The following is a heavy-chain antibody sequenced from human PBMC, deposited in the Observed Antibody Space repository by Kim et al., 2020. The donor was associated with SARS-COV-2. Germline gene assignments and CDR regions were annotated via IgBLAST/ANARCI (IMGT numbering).Heavy chain of an antibody. CDR3: ARDYPTSSRHQVL. CDR1: NGSVNNYF. D-gene: IGHD3-16*02. Sequence: SETLSLTCTVSNGSVNNYFWTWVRQPAGEGLEWIGRIYSGGSTIYNPSLRSRVTMSIDTSNNQFSLRLTSVTAADTAIYYCARDYPTSSRHQVLWGQGVVVTVSS. J-gene: IGHJ4*02. V-gene: IGHV4-4*07. CDR2: IYSGGST.